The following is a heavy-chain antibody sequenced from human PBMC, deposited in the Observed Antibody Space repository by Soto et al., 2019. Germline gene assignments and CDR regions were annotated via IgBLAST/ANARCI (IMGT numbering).Heavy chain of an antibody. CDR2: IGAGSDT. CDR1: GFTFSNYD. V-gene: IGHV3-13*01. CDR3: ARGVLGPGYYYYGMDV. D-gene: IGHD7-27*01. Sequence: PGGALGLSCAASGFTFSNYDMHWVRQAPGEGLEWVSGIGAGSDTYYPVSVQGRFTVSRDNAKKSLYLQMNSVRAGDTAVYYCARGVLGPGYYYYGMDVWGQVPTVTFSS. J-gene: IGHJ6*02.